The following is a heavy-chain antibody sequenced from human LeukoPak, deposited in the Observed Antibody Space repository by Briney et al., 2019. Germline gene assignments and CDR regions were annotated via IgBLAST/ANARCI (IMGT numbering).Heavy chain of an antibody. J-gene: IGHJ6*02. D-gene: IGHD3-9*01. CDR1: GFTFSSYA. V-gene: IGHV3-30-3*01. CDR3: ARGMRYFDWWHYGMDV. Sequence: GGSLRLFCAASGFTFSSYAMHWVRQAPGKGLEWVAVISYDGSNKYYADSVKGRFTISRDNSKNTLYLQMNSLRAEDTAVYYCARGMRYFDWWHYGMDVWGQGTTVTVSS. CDR2: ISYDGSNK.